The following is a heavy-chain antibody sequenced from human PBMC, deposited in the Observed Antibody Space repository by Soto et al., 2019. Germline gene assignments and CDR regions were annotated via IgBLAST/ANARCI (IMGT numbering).Heavy chain of an antibody. CDR3: ARGSTRDFWSGYYSLADYYGMDV. V-gene: IGHV4-59*01. D-gene: IGHD3-3*01. J-gene: IGHJ6*02. CDR2: IYYSGST. Sequence: ETLSLTCTVSGGSISSYFWSSIRQPPGKGLEWIGYIYYSGSTNYNPSLKSRVTISVDTSKNQFSLKLSSVTAADTAVYYCARGSTRDFWSGYYSLADYYGMDVWGQGTTVTVSS. CDR1: GGSISSYF.